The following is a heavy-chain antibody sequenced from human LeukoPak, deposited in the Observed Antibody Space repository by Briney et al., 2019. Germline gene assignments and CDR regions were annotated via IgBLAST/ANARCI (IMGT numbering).Heavy chain of an antibody. J-gene: IGHJ3*02. Sequence: ASVKVSCKASGYTFTSYGISWVRQAPGQGLEWMGWISAYNGHTYYIQKIRDRVTMTTDTSTSTAYMELSRLRSDDTAVYYCARDLGSSFAFDIWGQGTMVTVSS. CDR2: ISAYNGHT. V-gene: IGHV1-18*01. D-gene: IGHD6-13*01. CDR3: ARDLGSSFAFDI. CDR1: GYTFTSYG.